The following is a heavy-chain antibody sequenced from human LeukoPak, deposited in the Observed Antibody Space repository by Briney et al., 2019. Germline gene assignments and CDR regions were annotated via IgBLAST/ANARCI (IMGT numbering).Heavy chain of an antibody. CDR3: ARAVRPYTFDY. Sequence: PSETLSLTCTVSVYSISSGYYWGWIRQPPGKGLEWIGSIHHSGITYYNPSLKSRVTILVDTSKNQFSLKLSSVTAADTAVYYCARAVRPYTFDYWGQGTLVTVSS. V-gene: IGHV4-38-2*02. CDR1: VYSISSGYY. J-gene: IGHJ4*02. D-gene: IGHD2-2*02. CDR2: IHHSGIT.